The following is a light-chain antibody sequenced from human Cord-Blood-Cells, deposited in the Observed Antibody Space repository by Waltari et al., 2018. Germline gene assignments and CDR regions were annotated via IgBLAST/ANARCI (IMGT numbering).Light chain of an antibody. CDR3: QQYNNWPPYT. V-gene: IGKV3-15*01. CDR1: QSVSSN. Sequence: EIVMTQSPATLSVSPGERATLSCRASQSVSSNLALYQQKPGQAPRLLIYGASTRAIGIPARFSGSGSGTEFTLTISSLQSEDFAVYYCQQYNNWPPYTFGQGTKLEIK. J-gene: IGKJ2*01. CDR2: GAS.